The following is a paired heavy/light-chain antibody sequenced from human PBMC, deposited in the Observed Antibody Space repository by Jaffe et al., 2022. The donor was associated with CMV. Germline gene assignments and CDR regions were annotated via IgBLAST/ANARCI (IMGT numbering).Light chain of an antibody. Sequence: AIQLTQFPSSLSASIGDKVTITCRAGQGTSSALAWYQQKPGKPPKVLIYGASSVESGVPSRFSGSGSGTDFSLTISSLQPEDSATYFCQQFRNYPQIIFGGGTTVEIK. V-gene: IGKV1D-13*01. CDR3: QQFRNYPQII. CDR2: GAS. J-gene: IGKJ4*01. CDR1: QGTSSA.
Heavy chain of an antibody. D-gene: IGHD3-10*01. CDR3: ARVDTAMVHFYYCDS. V-gene: IGHV4-31*03. Sequence: QVQLQESGPGLVKPSQTLSLTCTVSGGSISSGGYYWSWIRQYPGKGLEWIGYIFYSGSTFYNPSLKSRVTMSVDTSKNQFSLRLSSVTAADTAVYYCARVDTAMVHFYYCDSWGQGTLVTVSS. CDR1: GGSISSGGYY. CDR2: IFYSGST. J-gene: IGHJ4*02.